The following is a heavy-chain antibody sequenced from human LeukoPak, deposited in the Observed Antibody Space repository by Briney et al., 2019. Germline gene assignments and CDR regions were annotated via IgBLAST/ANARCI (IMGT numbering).Heavy chain of an antibody. V-gene: IGHV3-30*03. Sequence: GGSLRLSCAASGFTFSSYSMNWVRQAPGKGLEWVAVLSYDGINENYADSLRGRFTISRDSFKNTLYLQMNSLTTDDTALYYCARETLRDLHWYFDLWGRGTLVTVSS. D-gene: IGHD3/OR15-3a*01. CDR1: GFTFSSYS. CDR3: ARETLRDLHWYFDL. CDR2: LSYDGINE. J-gene: IGHJ2*01.